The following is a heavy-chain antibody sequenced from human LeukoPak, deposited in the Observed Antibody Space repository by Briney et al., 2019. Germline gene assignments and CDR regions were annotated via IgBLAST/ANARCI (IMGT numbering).Heavy chain of an antibody. J-gene: IGHJ4*02. CDR3: ARGPTAVTGHFAF. CDR1: GFTFTTYS. CDR2: ISSGSSAI. Sequence: GGSLRLSCEASGFTFTTYSMTWVRQAPGKGLEWVSIISSGSSAIFSADALKGRFTISRDDAKNLLYLDMNSLRAEDTAVYYCARGPTAVTGHFAFWGQGTLVTVSS. D-gene: IGHD4-17*01. V-gene: IGHV3-21*01.